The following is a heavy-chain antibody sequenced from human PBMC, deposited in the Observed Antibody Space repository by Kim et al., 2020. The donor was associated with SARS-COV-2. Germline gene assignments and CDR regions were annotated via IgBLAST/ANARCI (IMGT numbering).Heavy chain of an antibody. CDR2: VTHGGST. D-gene: IGHD3-22*01. CDR3: ASALDSTCFYY. Sequence: SETLSLTCSVSGGSLIGYYWAWIRQTPGKGLEWIAEVTHGGSTNSCPSLKDRVSISADMSKRQSSLKLASVTAADTAVYFCASALDSTCFYYWVQGTLVT. CDR1: GGSLIGYY. V-gene: IGHV4-34*01. J-gene: IGHJ4*02.